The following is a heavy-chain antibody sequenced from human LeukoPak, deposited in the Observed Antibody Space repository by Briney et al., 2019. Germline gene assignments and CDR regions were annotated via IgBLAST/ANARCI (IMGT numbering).Heavy chain of an antibody. J-gene: IGHJ6*02. CDR3: ARAALDSRNYYYGLDV. D-gene: IGHD1-14*01. CDR2: IKSSSGPK. V-gene: IGHV3-11*01. CDR1: GFTFSDYY. Sequence: GGSRRLSCAASGFTFSDYYMSWIRQAPGKGLEWVSYIKSSSGPKYYVDSVKGRFTISRDNAKNSLYLQMNSLRAEDTAVYYCARAALDSRNYYYGLDVWGQGTTVTVSS.